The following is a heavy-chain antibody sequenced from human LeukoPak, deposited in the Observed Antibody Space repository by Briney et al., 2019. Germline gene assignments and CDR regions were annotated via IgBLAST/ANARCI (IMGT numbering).Heavy chain of an antibody. V-gene: IGHV4-59*01. CDR2: IYYSGST. J-gene: IGHJ4*02. CDR3: AREHNSGSYFDY. Sequence: PSETLSRTCAVYGGSFSGYYWSWIRQPPGKGLEWIGYIYYSGSTNYNPSLKSRVTISVDTSKNQFSLKLSSVTAADTAVYYCAREHNSGSYFDYWGQGTLVTVSS. D-gene: IGHD1-26*01. CDR1: GGSFSGYY.